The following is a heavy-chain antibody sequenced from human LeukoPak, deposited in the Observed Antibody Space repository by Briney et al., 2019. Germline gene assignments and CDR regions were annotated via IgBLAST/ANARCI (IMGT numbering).Heavy chain of an antibody. CDR3: AYRLVGATVDY. V-gene: IGHV4-39*01. CDR1: GCSISSSSYY. J-gene: IGHJ4*02. D-gene: IGHD1-26*01. Sequence: SETLSLTCTVSGCSISSSSYYWGWIRQPPGKGQEWVGSIYYSGSTYYNPSLKSRVTISVDTSKNQFSLKLSSVTAADTAVYYCAYRLVGATVDYWGQGTLVTVSS. CDR2: IYYSGST.